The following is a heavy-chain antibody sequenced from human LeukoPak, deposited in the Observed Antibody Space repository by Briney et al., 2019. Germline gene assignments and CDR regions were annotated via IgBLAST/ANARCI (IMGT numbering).Heavy chain of an antibody. J-gene: IGHJ4*02. CDR3: GRGHGGTLGRSY. Sequence: GGSLRLSCAASGFTFSKAWMSWVRQAPGKGLEWVGRIKSKAHGGTTDYAAPVKGRFTISRDDSKNTLYLQMNSLKTEDTAVYYCGRGHGGTLGRSYWGQGTLVTVSS. V-gene: IGHV3-15*01. D-gene: IGHD3-16*01. CDR2: IKSKAHGGTT. CDR1: GFTFSKAW.